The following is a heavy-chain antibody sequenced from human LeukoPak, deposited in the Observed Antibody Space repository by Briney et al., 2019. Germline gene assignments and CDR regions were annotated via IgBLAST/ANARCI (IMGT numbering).Heavy chain of an antibody. V-gene: IGHV3-23*01. J-gene: IGHJ4*02. CDR3: ATPYDSTSYYPLTY. D-gene: IGHD3-22*01. CDR1: GFTFSSYA. CDR2: ISDSGGSR. Sequence: AGGSLRLSCAASGFTFSSYAMTWVRQAPGKGLEWVSKISDSGGSRYYADSVKGRFTISRDNSKNTLYLQVKSLRAEDTAVYYCATPYDSTSYYPLTYWGQGTLVTVSS.